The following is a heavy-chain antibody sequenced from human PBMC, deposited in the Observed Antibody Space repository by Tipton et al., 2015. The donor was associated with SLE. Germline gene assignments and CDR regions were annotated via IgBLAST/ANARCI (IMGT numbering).Heavy chain of an antibody. J-gene: IGHJ6*02. CDR1: GYTFTSYY. D-gene: IGHD2-2*01. Sequence: QLVQSGAEVKKPGASVKVSCKASGYTFTSYYMHWVRQAPGQGLEWMGIINPSGGSTSYAHKFQGRLTMTRDTSTSTVYMELSSQRSEDTAVYYCARVVHYSSSTSCVGYGMGVWGQGPTIAVS. CDR2: INPSGGST. V-gene: IGHV1-46*01. CDR3: ARVVHYSSSTSCVGYGMGV.